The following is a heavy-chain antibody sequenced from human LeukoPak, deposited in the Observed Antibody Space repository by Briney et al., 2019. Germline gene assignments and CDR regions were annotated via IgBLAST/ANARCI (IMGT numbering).Heavy chain of an antibody. V-gene: IGHV3-66*01. CDR2: IYNSGST. D-gene: IGHD3-10*01. CDR3: ARVMSGSLTFDW. CDR1: VTVSSNY. J-gene: IGHJ4*02. Sequence: GGSLRLSCAAPVTVSSNYMSWVRQAPGKGLEWVSVIYNSGSTYYADSVKGRFTISRDNSKNTLYLQMSSLTAEDTAVYYCARVMSGSLTFDWWGQGTLVTVSS.